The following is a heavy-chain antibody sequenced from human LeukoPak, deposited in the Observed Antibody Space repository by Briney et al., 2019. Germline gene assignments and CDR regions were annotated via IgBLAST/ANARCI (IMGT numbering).Heavy chain of an antibody. CDR3: ASGTIAVAGIFDY. V-gene: IGHV4-38-2*02. CDR2: IYHSGSI. Sequence: SETLSLTCTVSGYSISSSYYWGWIRQPPGKGLEWIGSIYHSGSIYYNPSLKSRVTISVDTSKNQFSLKLSSVTAADTAVYYCASGTIAVAGIFDYWGQGILVTVSS. D-gene: IGHD6-19*01. J-gene: IGHJ4*02. CDR1: GYSISSSYY.